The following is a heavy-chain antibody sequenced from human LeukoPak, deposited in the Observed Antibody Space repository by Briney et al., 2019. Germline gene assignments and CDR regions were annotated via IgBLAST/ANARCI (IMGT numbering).Heavy chain of an antibody. V-gene: IGHV4-39*07. CDR2: IYYSGST. CDR1: GGSISSSNYY. CDR3: ARVRLAVDGGAHFDY. D-gene: IGHD3-16*01. Sequence: SETLSLTCTVSGGSISSSNYYWGWIRQPPGKGLEWIGSIYYSGSTYYNPSLKSRVTISVDTSKNQFSLKLSSVTAADTAVYYCARVRLAVDGGAHFDYWGQGTLVTVSS. J-gene: IGHJ4*02.